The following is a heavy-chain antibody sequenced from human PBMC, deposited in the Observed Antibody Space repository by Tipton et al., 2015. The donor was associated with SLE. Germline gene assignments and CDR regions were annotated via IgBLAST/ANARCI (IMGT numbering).Heavy chain of an antibody. J-gene: IGHJ4*02. D-gene: IGHD6-13*01. CDR3: ARRFSSSDY. CDR2: IYTSGST. V-gene: IGHV4-61*02. CDR1: GGSISSGSYY. Sequence: TLSLTCTVSGGSISSGSYYWSWIRQPAGKGLEWIGRIYTSGSTNYNPSLKSRVTISVDTSKNQFSLKLSSVTTADTAVYYCARRFSSSDYWGPGTPVTVSS.